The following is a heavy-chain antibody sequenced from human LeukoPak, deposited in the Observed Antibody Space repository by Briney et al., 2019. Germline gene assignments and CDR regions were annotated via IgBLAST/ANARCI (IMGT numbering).Heavy chain of an antibody. V-gene: IGHV4-30-2*01. Sequence: SETLSLTCNVSGDSINSGGFYWNWIRQPPGKGLEWIAYIHQSGITVSNPSLKSRLTLSLDASKNQFSLRLTSVTAADTAVFYCARGGVGPTTNWFDPWGQGTLVTVSS. CDR1: GDSINSGGFY. CDR2: IHQSGIT. J-gene: IGHJ5*02. D-gene: IGHD1-26*01. CDR3: ARGGVGPTTNWFDP.